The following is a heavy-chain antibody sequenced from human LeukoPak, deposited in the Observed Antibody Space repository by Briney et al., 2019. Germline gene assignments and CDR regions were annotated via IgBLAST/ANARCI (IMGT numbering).Heavy chain of an antibody. CDR1: GGTFSSYS. CDR3: ARVDRYHYYLDV. V-gene: IGHV1-69*05. J-gene: IGHJ6*03. Sequence: SVKVSCKAFGGTFSSYSITWVRQAPGQGLEWMGGIMPLFNTANYAQQFQGRVTITTDESTSTAYMELSSLRFEDTAMYYCARVDRYHYYLDVWGKGTTVTVSS. CDR2: IMPLFNTA.